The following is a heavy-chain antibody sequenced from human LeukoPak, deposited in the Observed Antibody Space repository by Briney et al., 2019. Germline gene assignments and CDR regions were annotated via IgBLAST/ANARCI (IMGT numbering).Heavy chain of an antibody. V-gene: IGHV1-18*01. Sequence: ASVKVSCKASGYTFTSYGISWVRQAPGQGREGMGWISAYNGNTNYAQKLQGRVTMTTDTSTSTAYMELRSLRSDDTAVYYCARDGPSPAAHDAFDIWGQGTVVTVSS. J-gene: IGHJ3*02. D-gene: IGHD2-2*01. CDR2: ISAYNGNT. CDR3: ARDGPSPAAHDAFDI. CDR1: GYTFTSYG.